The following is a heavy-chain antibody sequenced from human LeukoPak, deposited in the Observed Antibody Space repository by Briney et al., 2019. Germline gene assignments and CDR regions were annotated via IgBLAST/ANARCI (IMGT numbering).Heavy chain of an antibody. V-gene: IGHV4-39*01. J-gene: IGHJ4*02. CDR2: IYYSGST. CDR1: GGSISSSSYY. D-gene: IGHD6-13*01. Sequence: SQTLSLTCTVSGGSISSSSYYRGWIRQPPGKGLEWIGSIYYSGSTYYNPSLKSRVTISIDTSKNQFSLKLSSVTAADTAVYYCARRLAGTEDYWGQGTLVTVSS. CDR3: ARRLAGTEDY.